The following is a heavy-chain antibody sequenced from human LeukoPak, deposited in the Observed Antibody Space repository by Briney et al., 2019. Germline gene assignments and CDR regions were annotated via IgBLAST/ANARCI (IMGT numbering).Heavy chain of an antibody. CDR3: ARSYGSGSYYNWGS. CDR1: GGSISSYY. J-gene: IGHJ5*02. CDR2: IYYSGST. V-gene: IGHV4-59*12. Sequence: SETLSLTCTVSGGSISSYYWSWIRQPPGKGLEWIGYIYYSGSTNYNPSLKSRVTISVDTSKNQFSLKLSSVTAADTAVYYCARSYGSGSYYNWGSWGQGTLVTVSS. D-gene: IGHD3-10*01.